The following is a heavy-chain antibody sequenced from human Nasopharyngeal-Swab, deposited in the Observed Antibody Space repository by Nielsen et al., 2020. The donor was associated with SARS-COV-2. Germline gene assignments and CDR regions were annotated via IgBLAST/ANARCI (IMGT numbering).Heavy chain of an antibody. CDR3: ARGPDQFHSFDY. CDR2: INHRGGT. D-gene: IGHD2-2*01. V-gene: IGHV4-34*01. CDR1: GWSSTEWP. J-gene: IGHJ4*02. Sequence: SETLSPTCAVYGWSSTEWPCSWNRLLPGKGLGWIGAINHRGGTAYRSPLKSRVSISVDPSKNQFSLELRSGTAADTAVYFCARGPDQFHSFDYWDQGRLVTVSS.